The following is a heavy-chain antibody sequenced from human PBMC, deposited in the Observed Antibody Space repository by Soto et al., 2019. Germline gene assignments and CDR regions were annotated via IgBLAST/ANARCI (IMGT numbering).Heavy chain of an antibody. D-gene: IGHD3-16*01. J-gene: IGHJ5*02. CDR2: INTDGSRT. Sequence: EVQLVESGGGLVQPGGSLRLSCAASGFTFSNYWMHWVRQGPGQGLMWVSRINTDGSRTTYADSVKGRFAISRDNVKNTVYLLVNSLRVEDTAVYYCARVKLGSYDCFDPWGQGTLVTVSS. CDR1: GFTFSNYW. CDR3: ARVKLGSYDCFDP. V-gene: IGHV3-74*01.